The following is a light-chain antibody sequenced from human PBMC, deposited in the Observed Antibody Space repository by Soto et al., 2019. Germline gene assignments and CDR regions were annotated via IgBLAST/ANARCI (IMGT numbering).Light chain of an antibody. CDR2: GAS. J-gene: IGKJ5*01. V-gene: IGKV3-20*01. Sequence: DIVLTQSPGTLSLSPGERATPSCRASQSVTSSYLAWYQQKPGQAPRLLIYGASSRATGIPDRFSGSGSGTGFTLTINRLEPEDFAVYYCQQYGDSPNTFGQGTRLEIK. CDR3: QQYGDSPNT. CDR1: QSVTSSY.